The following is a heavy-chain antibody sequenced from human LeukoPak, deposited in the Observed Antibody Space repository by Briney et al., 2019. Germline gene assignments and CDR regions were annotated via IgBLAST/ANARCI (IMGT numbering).Heavy chain of an antibody. D-gene: IGHD1-26*01. V-gene: IGHV4-39*01. CDR1: GGSISSSSYY. CDR3: ARRDYYIILEDAFDI. J-gene: IGHJ3*02. Sequence: SETLFLTCTVSGGSISSSSYYWGWIRQPPGKGLEWIGSIYYSGSTYYNPSLKSRVTISVDTSKNQFSLKLSSVTAADTAVYYCARRDYYIILEDAFDIWGQGTMVTVSS. CDR2: IYYSGST.